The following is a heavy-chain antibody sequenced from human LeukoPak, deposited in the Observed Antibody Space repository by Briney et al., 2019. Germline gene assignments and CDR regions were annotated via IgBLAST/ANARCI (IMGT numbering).Heavy chain of an antibody. CDR2: INAGNGNT. Sequence: ASVKVSCKASGYTFTSYAMHWVRQAPGQRLEWMGWINAGNGNTKYSQKFQGRVTITRDTSTSTAYMELRSLRSDDTAVYYCARAPRARTPSGYWGQGTLVTVSS. CDR3: ARAPRARTPSGY. CDR1: GYTFTSYA. V-gene: IGHV1-3*01. J-gene: IGHJ4*02. D-gene: IGHD1-26*01.